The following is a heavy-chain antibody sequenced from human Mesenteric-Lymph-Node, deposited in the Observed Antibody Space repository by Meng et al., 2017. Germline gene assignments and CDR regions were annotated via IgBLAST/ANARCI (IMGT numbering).Heavy chain of an antibody. CDR1: GFTFSSYE. V-gene: IGHV3-48*03. D-gene: IGHD2-15*01. Sequence: GESLKISCAASGFTFSSYEMNWVRQAPGKGLEWVSYISSSGSTIYYADSVKGRFTISRDNSKNTLYLQMNSLRAEDTAVYYCARDRVCSGGSCYSDFQHWGQGTLVTVSS. CDR3: ARDRVCSGGSCYSDFQH. CDR2: ISSSGSTI. J-gene: IGHJ1*01.